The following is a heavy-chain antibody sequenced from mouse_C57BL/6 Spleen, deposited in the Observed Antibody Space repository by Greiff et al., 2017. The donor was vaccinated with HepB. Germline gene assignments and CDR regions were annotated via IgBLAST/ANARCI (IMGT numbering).Heavy chain of an antibody. CDR1: GYTFTDHT. Sequence: VQLQQSDAELVKPGASVKISCKVSGYTFTDHTIHWMKQRPEQGLEWSGYIYPRDGSTKYNEKFKGKATLTADKSSSTAYMQLNSLTSEDSAVYFCARGSKFYYYAMDYWGQGTSVTVSS. V-gene: IGHV1-78*01. D-gene: IGHD2-5*01. CDR2: IYPRDGST. J-gene: IGHJ4*01. CDR3: ARGSKFYYYAMDY.